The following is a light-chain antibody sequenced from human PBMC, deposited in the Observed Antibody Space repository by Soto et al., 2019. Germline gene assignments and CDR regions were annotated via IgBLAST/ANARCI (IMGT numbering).Light chain of an antibody. J-gene: IGKJ1*01. V-gene: IGKV3-15*01. CDR1: QSVSSN. CDR3: QQYNNWPPWT. Sequence: EIVMTQSPATLSVSPGERATLSCRASQSVSSNLAWYQQKPCQAPRLLIYGASTRATGIPARFSGSGSGTEFTLTISSLQSEDFAVHYCQQYNNWPPWTCGQGTKVEIK. CDR2: GAS.